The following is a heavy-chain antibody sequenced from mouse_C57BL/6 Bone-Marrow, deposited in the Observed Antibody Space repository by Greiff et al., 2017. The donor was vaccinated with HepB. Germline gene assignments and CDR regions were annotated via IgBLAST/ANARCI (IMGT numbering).Heavy chain of an antibody. CDR2: IDPSDSET. CDR1: GYTFTSYW. D-gene: IGHD2-14*01. J-gene: IGHJ3*01. Sequence: QVQLQQSGAELVRPGSSVKLSCKASGYTFTSYWMHWVKQRPIQGLEWIGNIDPSDSETHYNQKFKDKATLTVDKSSSTAYMQLSSLTSEDSAVYYCAKGPYYRKDGGLAYWGQGTLVTVSA. V-gene: IGHV1-52*01. CDR3: AKGPYYRKDGGLAY.